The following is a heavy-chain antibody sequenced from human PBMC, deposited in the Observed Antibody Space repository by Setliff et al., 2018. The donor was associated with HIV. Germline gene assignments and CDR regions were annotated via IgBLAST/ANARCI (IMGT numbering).Heavy chain of an antibody. CDR3: ARVSITYWYSIPRDYYYYMDV. CDR1: GVTVSKNY. D-gene: IGHD2-8*02. Sequence: PGGSLRLSCAASGVTVSKNYMSWVRQAPGKGLEWASVIYTGGATFYADSVKARFTISRDNSRNTLYLQMNSLRAEDTAVYYCARVSITYWYSIPRDYYYYMDVWGEGTTVTVSS. CDR2: IYTGGAT. V-gene: IGHV3-66*02. J-gene: IGHJ6*03.